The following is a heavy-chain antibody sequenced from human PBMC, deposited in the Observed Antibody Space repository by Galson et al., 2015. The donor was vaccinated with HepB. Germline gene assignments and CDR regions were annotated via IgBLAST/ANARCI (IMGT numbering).Heavy chain of an antibody. J-gene: IGHJ3*02. CDR2: IYPGDSDT. CDR1: GYRFTNYW. CDR3: ARLDETQKGDGFEI. V-gene: IGHV5-51*01. Sequence: QSGAEVKKPGESLKISCKGSGYRFTNYWIGWVRQMPGKGLEWMGIIYPGDSDTRYSPSFQGQVTMSADKSISTAFLQWSSLKASDTAMYYWARLDETQKGDGFEIWGQGTKVSVSS.